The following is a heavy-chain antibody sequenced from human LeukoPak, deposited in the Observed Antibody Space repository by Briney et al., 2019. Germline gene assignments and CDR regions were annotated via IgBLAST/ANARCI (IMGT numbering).Heavy chain of an antibody. CDR3: ARERGFGELYDAFDI. V-gene: IGHV4-4*07. CDR2: IYTSGST. Sequence: PSETLSLTCTVSGGSISSYYWSWIRQPAGKGLEWIGRIYTSGSTNYNPSLKSRVTMSVDTSKNQFSLKLSSVTAVDTAVYYCARERGFGELYDAFDIWGQGTMVTVSS. CDR1: GGSISSYY. D-gene: IGHD3-10*01. J-gene: IGHJ3*02.